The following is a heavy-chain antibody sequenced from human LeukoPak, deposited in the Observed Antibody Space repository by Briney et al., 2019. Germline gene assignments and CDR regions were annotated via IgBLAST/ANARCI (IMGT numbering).Heavy chain of an antibody. CDR2: IYYSGST. V-gene: IGHV4-59*01. CDR3: ARQWTSCSSTSCEVSFDY. J-gene: IGHJ4*02. CDR1: GGSFSGYY. Sequence: PSETLSLTCAVYGGSFSGYYWSWIRQPPGKGLEWIGHIYYSGSTNYNPSLKSRVTISVDASKNHFSLKVSSVTAADTAVYYCARQWTSCSSTSCEVSFDYWGQGTLVTVSS. D-gene: IGHD2-2*01.